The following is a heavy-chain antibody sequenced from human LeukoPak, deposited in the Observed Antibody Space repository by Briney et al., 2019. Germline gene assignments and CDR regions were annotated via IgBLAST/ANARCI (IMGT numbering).Heavy chain of an antibody. CDR3: ARDPMSWWYGDPAAFDI. D-gene: IGHD2-15*01. V-gene: IGHV4-4*07. J-gene: IGHJ3*02. CDR2: IYTSGST. Sequence: PSETLSLTCTVSGGSISSYYWSWIRQPAGKGLEWIGRIYTSGSTNYNPSLKSRVTMSVDTSKNQFSLKLSSVTAADTAVYYCARDPMSWWYGDPAAFDIWGQGTMVTVSS. CDR1: GGSISSYY.